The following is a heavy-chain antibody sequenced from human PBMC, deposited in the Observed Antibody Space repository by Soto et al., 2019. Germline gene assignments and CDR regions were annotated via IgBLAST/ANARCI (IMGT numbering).Heavy chain of an antibody. CDR2: INHSGST. CDR3: ARGLRYYGSGGAWFDP. Sequence: QVQLQQWGAGLLKPSETLSLTCAVYGGSFSGYYWSWIRQPPGKGLEWIGEINHSGSTNYNPSLKSRVTRSVDTSKNQFSLKLSSVTAADTAVYYCARGLRYYGSGGAWFDPWGQGTLVTVSS. V-gene: IGHV4-34*01. CDR1: GGSFSGYY. D-gene: IGHD3-10*01. J-gene: IGHJ5*02.